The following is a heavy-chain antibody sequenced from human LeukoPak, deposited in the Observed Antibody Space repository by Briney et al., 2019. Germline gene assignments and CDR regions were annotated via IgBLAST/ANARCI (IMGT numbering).Heavy chain of an antibody. CDR1: EYTCTGYY. CDR2: INPNSGGT. J-gene: IGHJ4*02. D-gene: IGHD3-10*01. V-gene: IGHV1-2*02. Sequence: ASVKVSCKASEYTCTGYYMHWVRQAPGQGLEWMGWINPNSGGTNYAQKFQGRVTMTRDTSISTAYMELSRLRSDDTAVYYCARATMVRGGPAGYWGQGTLVTVSS. CDR3: ARATMVRGGPAGY.